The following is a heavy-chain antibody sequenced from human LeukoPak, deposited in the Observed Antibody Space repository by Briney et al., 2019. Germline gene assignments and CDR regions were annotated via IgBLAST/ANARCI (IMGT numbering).Heavy chain of an antibody. J-gene: IGHJ5*02. V-gene: IGHV1-8*01. D-gene: IGHD3/OR15-3a*01. CDR2: MNPNSGNT. Sequence: ASVKVSCMASGYTFTSYDINWVRQATGQGLEWMGWMNPNSGNTGYAQKFQGRVTMTRNTSISTAYMELSSLRSEDTAVYYCARGSPIDFWTGYLYWFDPWGQGTLVTVSS. CDR1: GYTFTSYD. CDR3: ARGSPIDFWTGYLYWFDP.